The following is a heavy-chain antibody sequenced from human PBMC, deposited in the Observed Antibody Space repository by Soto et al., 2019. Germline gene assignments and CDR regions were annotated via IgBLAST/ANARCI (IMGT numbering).Heavy chain of an antibody. D-gene: IGHD2-8*01. CDR3: AKDLIRPRYFEY. CDR1: GFTFSSYA. J-gene: IGHJ4*02. Sequence: EVQLLESGGGLVQPGGSLRLSCAASGFTFSSYAMSWVRQAPGKGLEWVSAISCSGGSTYYADSVKGRFTISRDNSKNTLYLQMNSLRAEDTAVYYWAKDLIRPRYFEYWGQGTLVTGSS. V-gene: IGHV3-23*01. CDR2: ISCSGGST.